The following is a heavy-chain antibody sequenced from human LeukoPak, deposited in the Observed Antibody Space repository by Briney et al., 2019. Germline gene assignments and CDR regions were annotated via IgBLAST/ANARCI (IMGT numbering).Heavy chain of an antibody. Sequence: PGGSLRLSCTASGFTFSSYAMTWVRQAPGKGLEWVSYISSSGSTIYYADSVKGRFTISRDNAKNSLYLQMNSLRAEDTAVYYCAELGITMIGGVWGKGTTVAISS. V-gene: IGHV3-48*03. J-gene: IGHJ6*04. CDR1: GFTFSSYA. CDR3: AELGITMIGGV. CDR2: ISSSGSTI. D-gene: IGHD3-10*02.